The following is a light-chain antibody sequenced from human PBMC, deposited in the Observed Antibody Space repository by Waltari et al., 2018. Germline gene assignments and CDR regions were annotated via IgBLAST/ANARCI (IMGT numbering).Light chain of an antibody. CDR3: SSYAGSSYV. J-gene: IGLJ1*01. CDR2: DGN. CDR1: SSDVGNYNY. V-gene: IGLV2-8*01. Sequence: QSALTQPPSASGSLGQSVTISCTGTSSDVGNYNYVSWYQQHPGRAPKLIIYDGNRRPSGVPDRFSGSKSGNTASLAVSGLQPEDEADYYCSSYAGSSYVFGTGTTVTVL.